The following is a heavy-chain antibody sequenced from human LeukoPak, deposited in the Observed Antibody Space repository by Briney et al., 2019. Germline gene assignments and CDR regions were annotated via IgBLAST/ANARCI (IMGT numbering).Heavy chain of an antibody. J-gene: IGHJ4*02. CDR3: AREGGFYRPLDY. CDR1: GGSVINTNW. D-gene: IGHD3-3*01. V-gene: IGHV4-4*02. Sequence: PSGTLSLTCGVSGGSVINTNWWTWVRQPPGKGLEWIGEVNLDGSTNYNPSLESRLTMSVDVSENQVSLKLTSVTAADTAVYYCAREGGFYRPLDYSGQGTLVTVSS. CDR2: VNLDGST.